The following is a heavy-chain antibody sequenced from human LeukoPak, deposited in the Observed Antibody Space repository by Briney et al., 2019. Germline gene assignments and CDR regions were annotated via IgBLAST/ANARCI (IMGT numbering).Heavy chain of an antibody. V-gene: IGHV3-48*01. CDR3: ARGVAGSYYYYGMDV. CDR1: GFTFSSYS. Sequence: GGSLRLSCAASGFTFSSYSMNWVRQAPGKGLEWVSYISSSSSTIYYADSVKGRFTISRDNAKNSLYLQMGSLRAEDMAVYYCARGVAGSYYYYGMDVWGQGTTVTVSS. CDR2: ISSSSSTI. D-gene: IGHD3-10*01. J-gene: IGHJ6*02.